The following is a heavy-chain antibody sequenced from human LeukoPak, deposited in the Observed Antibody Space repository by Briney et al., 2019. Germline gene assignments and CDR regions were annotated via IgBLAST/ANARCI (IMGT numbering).Heavy chain of an antibody. Sequence: ASVKVSCKASGYTFSSYSISWVRQAPGQGLEWMGWISAYNGNTNYAQKLQGRVTMTTDTSTSTAYMELRSLRSDDTAVYYCASAYCSSTSCSRPVYYYGMDVWGQGTTVTVSS. CDR3: ASAYCSSTSCSRPVYYYGMDV. J-gene: IGHJ6*02. CDR1: GYTFSSYS. V-gene: IGHV1-18*01. D-gene: IGHD2-2*01. CDR2: ISAYNGNT.